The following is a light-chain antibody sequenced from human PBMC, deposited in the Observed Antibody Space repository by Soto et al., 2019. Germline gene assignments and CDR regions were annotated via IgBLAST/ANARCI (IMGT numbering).Light chain of an antibody. CDR1: QTIDNT. CDR2: DAS. Sequence: EIVMTQSPSTLALSPGERAPLSCRASQTIDNTLAWYQRKPGQAPRVLIYDASTRATGVPARFSGSGSGTDFTLTISSLPSEDFAFYYCQHYNYWPCTCGQGTKVDIK. CDR3: QHYNYWPCT. J-gene: IGKJ2*02. V-gene: IGKV3-15*01.